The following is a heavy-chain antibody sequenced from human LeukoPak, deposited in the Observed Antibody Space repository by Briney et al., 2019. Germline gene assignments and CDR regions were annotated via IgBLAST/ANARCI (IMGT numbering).Heavy chain of an antibody. CDR1: GGSFSGYY. D-gene: IGHD6-13*01. Sequence: SETLSLTCAVYGGSFSGYYWGWIRQPPGKGLEWIGSIYYSGSTYYNPSLKSRVTISVDTSKNQFSLKLSSVTAADTAVYYCGGSSSWYMVDYWGQGTLVTVSS. V-gene: IGHV4-39*01. J-gene: IGHJ4*02. CDR2: IYYSGST. CDR3: GGSSSWYMVDY.